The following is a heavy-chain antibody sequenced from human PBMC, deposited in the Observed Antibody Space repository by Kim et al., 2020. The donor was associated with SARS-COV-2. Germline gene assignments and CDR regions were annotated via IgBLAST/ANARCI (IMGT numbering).Heavy chain of an antibody. CDR3: ARDLGYSYDQVDYFDY. J-gene: IGHJ4*02. CDR1: GFTFSSYS. Sequence: GGSLRLSCAASGFTFSSYSMNWVRQAPGKGLEWVSYISSSSSTIYYADSVKGRFTISRDNAKNSLYLQMNSLRAEDTAVYYCARDLGYSYDQVDYFDYWGQGTLVTVSS. CDR2: ISSSSSTI. D-gene: IGHD5-18*01. V-gene: IGHV3-48*04.